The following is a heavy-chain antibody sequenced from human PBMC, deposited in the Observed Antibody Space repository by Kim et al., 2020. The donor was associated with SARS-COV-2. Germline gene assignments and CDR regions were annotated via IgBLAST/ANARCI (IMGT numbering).Heavy chain of an antibody. CDR1: GGSFSGYH. CDR3: ARWAGGYCGGDCLDY. D-gene: IGHD2-21*01. Sequence: SETLSLTCAVYGGSFSGYHWSWIRQPPGKGLEWIGEINHSGSTNYNPSLKSRVTISVDTSKNQFSLKLSSVTAADTAVYYCARWAGGYCGGDCLDYWGQGTLVTVSS. CDR2: INHSGST. J-gene: IGHJ4*02. V-gene: IGHV4-34*01.